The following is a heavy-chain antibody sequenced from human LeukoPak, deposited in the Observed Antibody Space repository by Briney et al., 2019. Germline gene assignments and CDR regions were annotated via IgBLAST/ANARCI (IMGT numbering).Heavy chain of an antibody. D-gene: IGHD2-8*01. V-gene: IGHV3-21*04. J-gene: IGHJ3*02. CDR2: ICSSSSYI. CDR3: ARVGNEGSFDI. Sequence: PGGSLRLSCAASGFTFSSYNMSWVRQAPGKGREWVSSICSSSSYIYYADCVYGLFTISTNNANNSLYLQMNSLRAEDTSVYYCARVGNEGSFDIWGQGTMVTVSS. CDR1: GFTFSSYN.